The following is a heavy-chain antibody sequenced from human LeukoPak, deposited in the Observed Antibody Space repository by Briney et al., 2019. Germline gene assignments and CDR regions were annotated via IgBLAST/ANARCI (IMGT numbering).Heavy chain of an antibody. Sequence: QPGGSLRLSCVASGFTFTSYAMSWVRQAPGKGLESVSTARASGGITYYVDSVKGRFTISRGNSKNTLSLQMNSLRAEDTAVYYCAKGDSGYYYDSSGYLNWFDPWGQGTLVTVSS. CDR2: ARASGGIT. CDR1: GFTFTSYA. J-gene: IGHJ5*02. D-gene: IGHD3-22*01. CDR3: AKGDSGYYYDSSGYLNWFDP. V-gene: IGHV3-23*01.